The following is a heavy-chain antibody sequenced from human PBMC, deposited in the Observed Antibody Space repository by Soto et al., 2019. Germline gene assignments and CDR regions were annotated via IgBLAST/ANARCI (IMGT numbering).Heavy chain of an antibody. Sequence: GESLKISCKGSGYTFTSYRIGWVRQMPGRGLEWMGIIYPGDSNARYSPSFQGHVTISADKSISTAYLQWSSLKASDTAMDCCARLSSVYDYWGLGTLVTVSS. J-gene: IGHJ4*02. CDR3: ARLSSVYDY. D-gene: IGHD5-12*01. CDR2: IYPGDSNA. V-gene: IGHV5-51*01. CDR1: GYTFTSYR.